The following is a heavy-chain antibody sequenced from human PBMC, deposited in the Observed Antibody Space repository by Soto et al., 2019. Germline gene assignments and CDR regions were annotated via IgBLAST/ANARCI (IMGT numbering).Heavy chain of an antibody. D-gene: IGHD1-1*01. CDR1: GFTFSTYA. Sequence: GSLRLSCVASGFTFSTYAMTWVRQAPGKGLEWVSAISGSGSGTNYADSVKGRFTISRDNSKNILCLQMNSLRAEDTAVCYCAKEKSTTTCFDYWGPGTLVTVSS. CDR3: AKEKSTTTCFDY. CDR2: ISGSGSGT. V-gene: IGHV3-23*01. J-gene: IGHJ4*02.